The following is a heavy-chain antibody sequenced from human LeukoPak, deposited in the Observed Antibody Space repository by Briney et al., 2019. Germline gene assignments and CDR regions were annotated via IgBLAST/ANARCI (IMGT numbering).Heavy chain of an antibody. D-gene: IGHD6-19*01. CDR3: ARDERAGSGWYFVY. CDR2: ISYSSSTI. Sequence: PGGSLRLSCAASGFTFSSYSMNWVRQAPGKGLEGVSYISYSSSTIYYADSVKGRFTISRDNAKNSLYLQMNSLRDEDTAVYYCARDERAGSGWYFVYWGQGTLVTVSS. CDR1: GFTFSSYS. J-gene: IGHJ4*02. V-gene: IGHV3-48*02.